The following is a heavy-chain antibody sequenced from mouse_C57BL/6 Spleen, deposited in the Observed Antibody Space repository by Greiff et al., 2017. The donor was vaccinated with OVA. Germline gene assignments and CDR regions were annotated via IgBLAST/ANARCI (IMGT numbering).Heavy chain of an antibody. D-gene: IGHD1-1*01. V-gene: IGHV1-74*01. CDR3: TSPSTVVTPYWNFEV. CDR1: GYTFTSYW. Sequence: VQLQQPGAELVKPGASVKMSCKASGYTFTSYWMHWVKQRPGQGLEWIGRIHPSDSDTNYNQKFKGKATLTVDKSSSTAYMQLSSLTSEDSAVFYSTSPSTVVTPYWNFEVWGTGTTVTVSS. CDR2: IHPSDSDT. J-gene: IGHJ1*03.